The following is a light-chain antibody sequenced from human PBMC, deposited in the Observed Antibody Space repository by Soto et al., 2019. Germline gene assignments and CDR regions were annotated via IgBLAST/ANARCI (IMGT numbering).Light chain of an antibody. CDR2: GAS. J-gene: IGKJ1*01. Sequence: EIVMTQSPATLSVSPGERATLSCRASQSISSNLAWYQQKSGQAPRLLIYGASTRATGIPARFSCSGSGTEFTLTISSLQSEDFAVYYCQQYNNWPPTWTFGQGTKVEIK. CDR1: QSISSN. V-gene: IGKV3-15*01. CDR3: QQYNNWPPTWT.